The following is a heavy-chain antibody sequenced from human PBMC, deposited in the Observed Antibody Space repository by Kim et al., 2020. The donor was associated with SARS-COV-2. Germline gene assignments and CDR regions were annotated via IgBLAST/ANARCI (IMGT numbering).Heavy chain of an antibody. V-gene: IGHV3-48*01. CDR2: ISGSTNTI. CDR1: GFTFSTYS. J-gene: IGHJ4*02. Sequence: GGSLRLSCVASGFTFSTYSVNWVHQAPGKGLEWVSFISGSTNTIYYADSVKGRFTISRDNARNSLFLQMNSLRVEDAAVYYCAKDSGRGVRGIIDYWGQGTLVTVSS. D-gene: IGHD3-10*01. CDR3: AKDSGRGVRGIIDY.